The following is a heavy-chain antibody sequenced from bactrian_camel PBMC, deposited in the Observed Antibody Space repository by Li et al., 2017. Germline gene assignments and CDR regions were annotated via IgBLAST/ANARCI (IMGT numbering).Heavy chain of an antibody. Sequence: QVQLVESGGGSVQAGGTLRLSCVASGHTDSIDSLITMGWLRQAPGKEREGVAVIDTNGGYTYYDDSVKGRFTISEDNNKNILYLQMNDMKPEDTAMYDCAADLLCEAVWIGRTLGALGQGTQVTVS. CDR2: IDTNGGYT. V-gene: IGHV3S54*01. J-gene: IGHJ4*01. D-gene: IGHD1*01. CDR1: GHTDSIDSLIT.